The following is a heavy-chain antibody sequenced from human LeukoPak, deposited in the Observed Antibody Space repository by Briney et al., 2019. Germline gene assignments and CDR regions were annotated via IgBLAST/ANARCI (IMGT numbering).Heavy chain of an antibody. V-gene: IGHV3-23*01. D-gene: IGHD3-22*01. CDR2: ISGSGGST. J-gene: IGHJ4*02. CDR3: AKESDDSSGYYPASYYFDY. Sequence: GGSLRLSCEASGFIFSNYVMSWVRQAPGKGLEWVSAISGSGGSTYYADSVKGRFTISRDNSKNTLYLQMNSLRAEDTAVYYCAKESDDSSGYYPASYYFDYWGQGTLVTVSS. CDR1: GFIFSNYV.